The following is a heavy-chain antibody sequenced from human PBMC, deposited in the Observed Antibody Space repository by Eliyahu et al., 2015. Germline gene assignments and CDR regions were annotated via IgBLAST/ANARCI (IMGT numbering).Heavy chain of an antibody. CDR3: ARELGGEGGPENFDY. CDR2: INPNSGGT. CDR1: GYPFTGXY. V-gene: IGHV1-2*02. D-gene: IGHD3-16*01. J-gene: IGHJ4*02. Sequence: QVQLVQSGAEVKKPGASVKVSCXASGYPFTGXYXHGVRQAPGQGPEWMGWINPNSGGTNYAQKFQGRVTMTRDTSISTAYMELSRLRSDDTAVYYCARELGGEGGPENFDYWGQGTLVTVSS.